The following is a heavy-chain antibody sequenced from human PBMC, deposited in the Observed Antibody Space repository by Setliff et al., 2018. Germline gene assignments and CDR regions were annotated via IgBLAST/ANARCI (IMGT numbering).Heavy chain of an antibody. CDR3: ARDGDNYYDSSGYYLNHAFDI. V-gene: IGHV1-8*02. D-gene: IGHD3-22*01. CDR1: GGTFSSYA. Sequence: ASVKVSCKASGGTFSSYAISWVRQATGQGLEWMGWMNPNSGNTGYAQKFQGRVTMTRNTSISTAYMELSSLRSEDTAVYYCARDGDNYYDSSGYYLNHAFDIWGQGTMVTVSS. CDR2: MNPNSGNT. J-gene: IGHJ3*02.